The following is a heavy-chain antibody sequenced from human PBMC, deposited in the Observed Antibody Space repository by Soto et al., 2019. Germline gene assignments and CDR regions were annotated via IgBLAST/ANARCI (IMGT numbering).Heavy chain of an antibody. CDR3: ASVPYDILTGPGDWFDP. Sequence: ASVKVSCKASGYTFTSYGISWVRQAPGQGLEWMGWISAYNGNTNYAQKLQGRVTMTTDTSTSTAYMELRSLRSDDTAVYYCASVPYDILTGPGDWFDPWGQGTLATVSS. CDR2: ISAYNGNT. V-gene: IGHV1-18*01. D-gene: IGHD3-9*01. CDR1: GYTFTSYG. J-gene: IGHJ5*02.